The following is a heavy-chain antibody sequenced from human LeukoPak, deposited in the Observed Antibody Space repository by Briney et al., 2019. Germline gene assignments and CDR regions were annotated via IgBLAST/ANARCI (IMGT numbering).Heavy chain of an antibody. CDR1: GGTFISYA. V-gene: IGHV1-69*06. CDR2: IIPIFGTA. J-gene: IGHJ4*02. D-gene: IGHD2-8*01. Sequence: ASVKVSCKASGGTFISYAISWVRQAPGHGLEWMGGIIPIFGTANYAQKFQGRVTITADKSTNTAYMELRSLRSDDTAVYYCAGSLGYCTSNVCYLKYWGQGTLVTVSS. CDR3: AGSLGYCTSNVCYLKY.